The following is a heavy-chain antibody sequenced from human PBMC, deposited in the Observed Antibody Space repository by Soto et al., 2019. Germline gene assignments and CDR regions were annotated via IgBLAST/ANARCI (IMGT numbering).Heavy chain of an antibody. Sequence: GESLKISCKGSGYSFTSYWISWVRQMPGKGLEWMGNIDPVDSYANYSPSFQGHVTFSVDTSISTAYLQWSSLKASDTAMYFCARIESIARNWFDPWGQGTLVTVSS. CDR2: IDPVDSYA. J-gene: IGHJ5*02. D-gene: IGHD6-13*01. CDR3: ARIESIARNWFDP. V-gene: IGHV5-10-1*01. CDR1: GYSFTSYW.